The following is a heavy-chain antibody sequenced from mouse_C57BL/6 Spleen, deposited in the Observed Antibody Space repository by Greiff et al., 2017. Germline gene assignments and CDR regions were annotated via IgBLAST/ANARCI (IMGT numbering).Heavy chain of an antibody. CDR3: AREIYYSGGSGY. D-gene: IGHD1-1*01. CDR2: IYPGDGDT. V-gene: IGHV1-80*01. J-gene: IGHJ2*01. Sequence: VQLQQSGAELVKPGASVKISCKASGYAFSSYWMNWVKQRPGKGLEWIGQIYPGDGDTNYNGKFKGKATLTADKSSSTAYMQLSSLTSEDSAVYCCAREIYYSGGSGYWGQGTTLTVSA. CDR1: GYAFSSYW.